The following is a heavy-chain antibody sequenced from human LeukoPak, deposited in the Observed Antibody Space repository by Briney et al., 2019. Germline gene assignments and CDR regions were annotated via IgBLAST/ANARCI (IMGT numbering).Heavy chain of an antibody. CDR3: ARHIGGGIEDMDV. J-gene: IGHJ6*03. CDR1: GGSIGTYY. D-gene: IGHD3-16*02. CDR2: IYVTGT. V-gene: IGHV4-59*08. Sequence: KPSETLSHTCTVSGGSIGTYYWSWIRQSPGKGLEWIGYIYVTGTRYNPYLQCRVTISVDRFRNQFFLKMSSVTAADTAVYYCARHIGGGIEDMDVWGKGIKVIVSS.